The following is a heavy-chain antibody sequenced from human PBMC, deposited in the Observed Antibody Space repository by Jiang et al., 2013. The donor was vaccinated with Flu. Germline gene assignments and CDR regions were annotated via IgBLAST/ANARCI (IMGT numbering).Heavy chain of an antibody. CDR2: IDPSDSYT. Sequence: GAEVKKPGESLRISCKGSGYSFTSYWISWVRQMPGKGLEWMGRIDPSDSYTNYSPSFQGHVTISADKSISTAYLQWSSLKASDTAMYYCARHTDQTARPPYYMDVWGKGTTVTVSS. CDR1: GYSFTSYW. J-gene: IGHJ6*03. V-gene: IGHV5-10-1*01. CDR3: ARHTDQTARPPYYMDV. D-gene: IGHD2-2*01.